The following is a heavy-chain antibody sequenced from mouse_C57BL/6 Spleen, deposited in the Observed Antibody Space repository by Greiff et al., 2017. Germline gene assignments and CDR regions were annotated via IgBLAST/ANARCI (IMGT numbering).Heavy chain of an antibody. Sequence: EVKLMESGPGLVKPSQSLSLTCSVTGYSITSGYYWNWIRQFPGNKLEWMGYISYDGSNNYNPSLKNRISITRDTSKNQFFLKLNSVTTEDTATYYCAIYGLYAMDYWGQGTSVTVSS. V-gene: IGHV3-6*01. CDR2: ISYDGSN. J-gene: IGHJ4*01. CDR3: AIYGLYAMDY. CDR1: GYSITSGYY. D-gene: IGHD1-1*02.